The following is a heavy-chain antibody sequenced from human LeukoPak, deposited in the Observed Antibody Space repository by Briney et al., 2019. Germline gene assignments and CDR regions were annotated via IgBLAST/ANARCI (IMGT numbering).Heavy chain of an antibody. CDR2: IVVGSGNT. CDR3: AASPGYCSGGSCYNDAFDI. D-gene: IGHD2-15*01. V-gene: IGHV1-58*02. CDR1: GFTFTSSA. J-gene: IGHJ3*02. Sequence: GASVKVSCKASGFTFTSSAMQWVRQARGQRLEWIGWIVVGSGNTNYAQKFQERVTITRDMSTSTAYMELSSLRSEDTAVYYCAASPGYCSGGSCYNDAFDIWGQGTVVTVSS.